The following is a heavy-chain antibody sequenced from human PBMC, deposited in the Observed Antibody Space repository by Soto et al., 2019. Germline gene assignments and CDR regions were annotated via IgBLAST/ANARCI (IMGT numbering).Heavy chain of an antibody. CDR1: GFIFSDYS. Sequence: EVQLVESGGGLVQPGGSLRLACAASGFIFSDYSMNWVRQFPGKGLEWIACIDGGSSAIHYTDSVKGRFTISRDNARNSLYLQMNSLRDEDTAVYYCTREGSWGRGTQVTVSS. V-gene: IGHV3-48*02. CDR3: TREGS. CDR2: IDGGSSAI. J-gene: IGHJ4*02.